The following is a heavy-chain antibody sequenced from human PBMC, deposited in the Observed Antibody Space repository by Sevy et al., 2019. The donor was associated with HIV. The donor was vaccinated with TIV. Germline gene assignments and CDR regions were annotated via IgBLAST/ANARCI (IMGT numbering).Heavy chain of an antibody. CDR2: ISGSGGST. CDR3: AKGPPGRFLSLEGYFDY. D-gene: IGHD3-3*01. J-gene: IGHJ4*02. V-gene: IGHV3-23*01. Sequence: GGSLRLSCAASGFTFSSYAMSWVRQAPGKGLEWVSAISGSGGSTYYADSVKGRFTISRDNSKNTLYLQMNSLRAEDTAVYYGAKGPPGRFLSLEGYFDYWGQGTLVTVSS. CDR1: GFTFSSYA.